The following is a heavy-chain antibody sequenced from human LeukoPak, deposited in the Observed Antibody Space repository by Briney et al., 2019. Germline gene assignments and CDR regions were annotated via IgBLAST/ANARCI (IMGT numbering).Heavy chain of an antibody. CDR2: IYPRDSDT. CDR1: GYTFTHQW. Sequence: GESLKISFNASGYTFTHQWIGLVRQNSGSGLEWMGIIYPRDSDTRYSPSFQGHVSISADTFINTAYLEWSRLEASDTAIYYCARHSDVIGAIWGQGTLVTVSS. J-gene: IGHJ4*02. D-gene: IGHD3-10*01. CDR3: ARHSDVIGAI. V-gene: IGHV5-51*01.